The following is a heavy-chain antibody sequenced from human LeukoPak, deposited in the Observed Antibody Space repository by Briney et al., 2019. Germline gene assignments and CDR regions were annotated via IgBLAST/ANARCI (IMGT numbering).Heavy chain of an antibody. Sequence: GSLRLSCAASGFTFSNAWMSWVRQAPGKGLEWVGRIKSKTDGGTTDYAAPVKGRFTISRDDSKNTLYLQMNSLKTEDTAVYYCTTRDYDFWSGPIGDFDYWGQGTLVTVSS. CDR3: TTRDYDFWSGPIGDFDY. J-gene: IGHJ4*02. CDR1: GFTFSNAW. D-gene: IGHD3-3*01. CDR2: IKSKTDGGTT. V-gene: IGHV3-15*01.